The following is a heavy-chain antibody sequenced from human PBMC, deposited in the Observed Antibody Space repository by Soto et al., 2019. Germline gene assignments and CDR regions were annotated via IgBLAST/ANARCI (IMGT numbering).Heavy chain of an antibody. CDR2: IYGSANT. Sequence: QVQLQESGPGLVKPSQTLSLTCNVSGASISGGGHYWTWIRQPPGKVLEWIGYIYGSANTYYRPSLKSLVTISVDTSKNQFSLQLSSVSAADTAVYYGARDLGGVATLDYWGQGPLVTVSA. D-gene: IGHD5-12*01. J-gene: IGHJ4*02. CDR3: ARDLGGVATLDY. CDR1: GASISGGGHY. V-gene: IGHV4-30-4*01.